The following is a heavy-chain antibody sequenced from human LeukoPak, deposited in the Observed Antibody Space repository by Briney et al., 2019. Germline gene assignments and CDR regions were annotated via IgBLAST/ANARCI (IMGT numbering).Heavy chain of an antibody. D-gene: IGHD3-16*01. CDR3: ATYSHWVAGDV. V-gene: IGHV3-7*01. Sequence: GGSLRLSCAASGFTFSESWMGWVRQAPGKGLEWVANMNQDGSEKDHVDSVKGRFTITRDNARKSLYLQMSSLRVEDTAVYYCATYSHWVAGDVWGQGTTVTVSS. CDR1: GFTFSESW. CDR2: MNQDGSEK. J-gene: IGHJ6*02.